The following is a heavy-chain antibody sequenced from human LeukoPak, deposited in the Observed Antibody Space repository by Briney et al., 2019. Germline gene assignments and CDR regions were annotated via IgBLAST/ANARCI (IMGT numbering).Heavy chain of an antibody. J-gene: IGHJ6*04. V-gene: IGHV3-30*03. Sequence: GGSLRLSCAASGFTFSSYSMNWVRQAPGKGLEWVAVISYDGSNKYYADSVKGRFTISRDNSKNTLYLQMNSLRAEDTAVYYCARDPEIAAAGSLPYYYYYGMDVWGKGTTVTVSS. CDR2: ISYDGSNK. CDR3: ARDPEIAAAGSLPYYYYYGMDV. CDR1: GFTFSSYS. D-gene: IGHD6-13*01.